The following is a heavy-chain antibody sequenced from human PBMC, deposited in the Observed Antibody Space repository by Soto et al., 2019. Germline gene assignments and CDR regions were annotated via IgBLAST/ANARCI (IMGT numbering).Heavy chain of an antibody. V-gene: IGHV3-23*01. CDR3: AKGSAAGTNCYYYGMDV. CDR1: GFTFSSYA. CDR2: ISGSGGST. J-gene: IGHJ6*02. D-gene: IGHD6-13*01. Sequence: HPGGSLRLSCAASGFTFSSYAMSWVRQAPGKGLEWVSAISGSGGSTYYADSVRGRFTISRDNSKNTLYLQMNSLRAEDTAVYYCAKGSAAGTNCYYYGMDVWGQGTAVTVSS.